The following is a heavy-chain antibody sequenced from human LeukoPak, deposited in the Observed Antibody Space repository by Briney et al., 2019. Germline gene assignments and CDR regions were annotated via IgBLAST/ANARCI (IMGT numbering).Heavy chain of an antibody. J-gene: IGHJ4*02. Sequence: GGSLRLSCVASGFNFRSYGMHWVRQAPGKGLEWEAIIWYDGSDKYYADSVKGRLTISRDNSKNTLYLQMNSLRAEDTAVYYCAKDPDFSGSYPHVWGQGTLVTVSS. CDR2: IWYDGSDK. CDR1: GFNFRSYG. CDR3: AKDPDFSGSYPHV. D-gene: IGHD1-26*01. V-gene: IGHV3-33*06.